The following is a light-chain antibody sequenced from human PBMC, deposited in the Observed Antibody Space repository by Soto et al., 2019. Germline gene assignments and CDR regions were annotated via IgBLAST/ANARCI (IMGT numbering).Light chain of an antibody. V-gene: IGLV1-44*01. CDR2: HST. J-gene: IGLJ2*01. CDR3: AAWEGSLNGVI. CDR1: TSNIGTNT. Sequence: QSVLTQPPSASGTPGQRVTITCSGGTSNIGTNTVTWYQHVPGTAPKLLLYHSTQRPSGVPDRFSGYKSGTSASLAISGLQSEDEADYYCAAWEGSLNGVIFGAGTKLTVL.